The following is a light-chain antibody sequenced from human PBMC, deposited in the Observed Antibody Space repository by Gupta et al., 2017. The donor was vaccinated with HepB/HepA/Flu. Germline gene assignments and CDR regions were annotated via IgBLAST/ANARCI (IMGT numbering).Light chain of an antibody. V-gene: IGLV3-19*01. Sequence: SSELTQDPPVSVALGQTVRITCKGDSLRSYYASWYQQKPGQAPVLVIYGKNNRPAGIPDRFSGSSSGNTASLTITGAQAEDEADYYCNSRDSSGNHVVFGGGTKLTVL. CDR1: SLRSYY. CDR2: GKN. CDR3: NSRDSSGNHVV. J-gene: IGLJ2*01.